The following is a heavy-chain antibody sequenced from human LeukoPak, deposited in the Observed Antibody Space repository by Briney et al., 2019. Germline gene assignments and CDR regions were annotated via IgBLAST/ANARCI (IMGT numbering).Heavy chain of an antibody. J-gene: IGHJ4*02. D-gene: IGHD1-26*01. Sequence: GAAVKVSCKASGYTFTSYDINWVGQATGQGLEWMGWMNPNSGNTGYAQKFQGRVTITRNTSISTAYMELSSMRSEDTAVYYCARRVSIVGATELDYWGQGTLVTVSS. CDR2: MNPNSGNT. CDR3: ARRVSIVGATELDY. V-gene: IGHV1-8*03. CDR1: GYTFTSYD.